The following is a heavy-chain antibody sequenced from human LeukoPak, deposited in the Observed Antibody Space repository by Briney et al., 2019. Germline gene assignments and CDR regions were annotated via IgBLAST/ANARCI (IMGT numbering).Heavy chain of an antibody. D-gene: IGHD2-15*01. CDR2: INHSGST. V-gene: IGHV4-34*01. J-gene: IGHJ6*02. CDR3: ARGFLLHGMDV. CDR1: GGSFSGYY. Sequence: SETLSLTCAVYGGSFSGYYWSWIRQPPGKGLEWIGEINHSGSTNYNPSLTSRVTISVDTSKNQFSLKLSSVTAADTAVYYCARGFLLHGMDVWGQGTTVTVS.